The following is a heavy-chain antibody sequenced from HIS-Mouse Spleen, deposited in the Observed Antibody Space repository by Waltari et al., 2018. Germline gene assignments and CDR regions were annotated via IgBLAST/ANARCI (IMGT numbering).Heavy chain of an antibody. CDR1: GFTFSSDW. CDR3: ARDPHCSSTSCYDY. D-gene: IGHD2-2*01. CDR2: IKQDGSEK. V-gene: IGHV3-7*01. J-gene: IGHJ4*02. Sequence: EVQLVESGGGLVQPGGSLRLSCAASGFTFSSDWLSWVRQAPGKGLEWVANIKQDGSEKYYVDSVKGRFTISRDNAKNSLYLQMNSLRAEDTAVYYCARDPHCSSTSCYDYWGQGTLVTVSS.